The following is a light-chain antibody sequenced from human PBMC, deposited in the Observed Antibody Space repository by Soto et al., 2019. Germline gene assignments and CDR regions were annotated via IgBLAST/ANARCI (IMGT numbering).Light chain of an antibody. CDR3: QQRSNWPYT. V-gene: IGKV3-11*01. CDR1: QSVNSY. CDR2: DAS. J-gene: IGKJ2*01. Sequence: EIVLTQSPATLSLSPGERATLSCRASQSVNSYLAWYQQKPGQAPRLLIYDASNRATGIPDRFSGSGSETDFTLTISSLEPEDFAVYYCQQRSNWPYTFGQGTKLEIK.